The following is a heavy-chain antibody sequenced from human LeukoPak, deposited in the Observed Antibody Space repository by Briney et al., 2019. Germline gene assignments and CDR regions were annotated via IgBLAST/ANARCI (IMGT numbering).Heavy chain of an antibody. V-gene: IGHV3-66*02. CDR1: GFTVSSNY. Sequence: GGSLRLSCAASGFTVSSNYMSWVRQAPGKGLEWVSVIYSGGSTYYADSVKGRFTIPRDNSKNTLYLQMNSLRAEDTAVYYCARDVYDRGMDVWGQGTTVTVSS. CDR3: ARDVYDRGMDV. J-gene: IGHJ6*02. D-gene: IGHD3-22*01. CDR2: IYSGGST.